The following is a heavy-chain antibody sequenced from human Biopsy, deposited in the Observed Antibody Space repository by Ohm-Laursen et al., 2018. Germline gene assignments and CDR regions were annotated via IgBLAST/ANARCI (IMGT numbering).Heavy chain of an antibody. D-gene: IGHD6-19*01. CDR3: ARVGSGWAPFDK. J-gene: IGHJ4*02. Sequence: SDTLSLTCAVSGHSISSDYRWGWIRQAPGKTLEWLGNIFKGGNTPYNPSLRSRLVISIDTSKNQLSLIMTSVSGADTAVYFCARVGSGWAPFDKWGPGTLVTVSS. V-gene: IGHV4-38-2*01. CDR2: IFKGGNT. CDR1: GHSISSDYR.